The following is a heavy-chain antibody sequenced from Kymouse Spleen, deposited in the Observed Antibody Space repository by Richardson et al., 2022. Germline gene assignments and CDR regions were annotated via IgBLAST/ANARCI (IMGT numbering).Heavy chain of an antibody. CDR1: GGSFSGYY. J-gene: IGHJ4*02. V-gene: IGHV4-34*01. Sequence: QVQLQQWGAGLLKPSETLSLTCAVYGGSFSGYYWSWIRQPPGKGLEWIGEINHSGSTNYNPSLKSRVTISVDTSKNQFSLKLSSVTAADTAVYYCARGVYYDILTGYPYYFDYWGQGTLVTVSS. CDR2: INHSGST. D-gene: IGHD3-9*01. CDR3: ARGVYYDILTGYPYYFDY.